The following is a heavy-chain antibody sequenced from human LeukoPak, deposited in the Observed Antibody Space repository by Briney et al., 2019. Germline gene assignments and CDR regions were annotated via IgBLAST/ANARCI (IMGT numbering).Heavy chain of an antibody. CDR2: ISYDGSNK. V-gene: IGHV3-30*18. CDR3: AKVWGYCSSTSCYAAAGPYYFDY. CDR1: GFTFSSYG. Sequence: PGGSLRLSCAASGFTFSSYGMHWVRQAPGKGLEWVAVISYDGSNKYYADFVKGRFTISRDNSKNTLYLQMNSLRAEDTAVYYCAKVWGYCSSTSCYAAAGPYYFDYWGQGTLVTVSS. D-gene: IGHD2-2*01. J-gene: IGHJ4*02.